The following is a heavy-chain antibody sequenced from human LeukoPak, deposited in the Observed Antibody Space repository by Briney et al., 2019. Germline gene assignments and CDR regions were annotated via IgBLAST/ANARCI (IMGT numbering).Heavy chain of an antibody. D-gene: IGHD2-15*01. V-gene: IGHV4-59*01. CDR3: ARDGGMVVGCWFDP. Sequence: PSETLSLTCTVSGGSISNYYWSWIRQPPGKGLEWIGYISYSGSTSYNPSLESRVTISVDTSKNQFSLNLSSVTAADTAVYYCARDGGMVVGCWFDPWGQGTLVTVSS. CDR2: ISYSGST. CDR1: GGSISNYY. J-gene: IGHJ5*02.